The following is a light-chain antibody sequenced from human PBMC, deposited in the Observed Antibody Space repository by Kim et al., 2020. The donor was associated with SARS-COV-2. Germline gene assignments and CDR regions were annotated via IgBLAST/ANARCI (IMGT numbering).Light chain of an antibody. Sequence: LSPGARATLSCRASQSVSSGYLAWYQQKPGQAPRLLIYGADSRATGIPDRFSGSGSGTDFTLTISRLEPEDSAVYYCQLYHSSLTVGQGTKVDSK. J-gene: IGKJ1*01. V-gene: IGKV3-20*01. CDR2: GAD. CDR1: QSVSSGY. CDR3: QLYHSSLT.